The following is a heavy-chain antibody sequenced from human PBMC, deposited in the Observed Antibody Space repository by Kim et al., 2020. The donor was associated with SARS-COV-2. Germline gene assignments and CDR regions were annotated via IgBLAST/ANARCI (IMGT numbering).Heavy chain of an antibody. Sequence: SVKVSCKASGGTFSSYAISWVRQAPGQGLEWMGGIIPIFGTANYAQKFQGRVTITADESTSTAYMELSSLRSEDTAVYYCASRGATRAWGWFDPWGQGTLVTVSS. CDR3: ASRGATRAWGWFDP. V-gene: IGHV1-69*13. D-gene: IGHD7-27*01. J-gene: IGHJ5*02. CDR1: GGTFSSYA. CDR2: IIPIFGTA.